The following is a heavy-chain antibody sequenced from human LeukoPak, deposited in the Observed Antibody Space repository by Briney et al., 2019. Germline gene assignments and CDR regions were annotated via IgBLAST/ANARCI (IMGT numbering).Heavy chain of an antibody. Sequence: ASVKVSCKASGYTFTSYFIHWVRQAPGQGLEWMGIINPSGGSTAYAQKFQGRVTMTRDMSTSTVYMELSSLRSEDTAVYYCARDHEYSTPSLMSGYWGQGTLVTVSS. J-gene: IGHJ4*02. CDR2: INPSGGST. CDR3: ARDHEYSTPSLMSGY. CDR1: GYTFTSYF. D-gene: IGHD2/OR15-2a*01. V-gene: IGHV1-46*01.